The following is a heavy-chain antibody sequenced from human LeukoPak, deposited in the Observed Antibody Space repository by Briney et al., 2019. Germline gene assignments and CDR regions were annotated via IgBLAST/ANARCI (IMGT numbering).Heavy chain of an antibody. Sequence: GGSLRLSCAASGFTFSSCGMSWVRQTPGKGLEWVSGISGSGGRTYQADSVKGRFTISRDNSKNTLYLQMNSLRAEDTAVYYCAKSSDYGTFYYFDSWGQGTPVTVSS. CDR1: GFTFSSCG. CDR2: ISGSGGRT. D-gene: IGHD4-17*01. J-gene: IGHJ4*02. CDR3: AKSSDYGTFYYFDS. V-gene: IGHV3-23*01.